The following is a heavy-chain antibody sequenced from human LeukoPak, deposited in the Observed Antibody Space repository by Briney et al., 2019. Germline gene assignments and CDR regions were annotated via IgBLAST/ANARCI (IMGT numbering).Heavy chain of an antibody. CDR3: ASRDSSSWYRDEYYFDY. D-gene: IGHD6-13*01. J-gene: IGHJ4*02. CDR2: ISSSSSTI. Sequence: PGGSLRLSCAASGFTFSSYSMNWVRQAPGKGLEWVSYISSSSSTIYYADSVKGRFTISRDNAKNSLYLQMNSLRAEDTAVYYCASRDSSSWYRDEYYFDYWGQGTLVTVSS. CDR1: GFTFSSYS. V-gene: IGHV3-48*04.